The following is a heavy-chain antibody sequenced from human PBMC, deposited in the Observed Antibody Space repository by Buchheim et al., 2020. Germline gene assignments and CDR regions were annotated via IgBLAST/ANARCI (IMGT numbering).Heavy chain of an antibody. D-gene: IGHD3-22*01. V-gene: IGHV3-30*18. CDR3: AKDHYYGSSGYYYYFDY. J-gene: IGHJ4*02. CDR1: GFTFSSYG. CDR2: ISYDGSNK. Sequence: QVQLVESGRGVVQPGRSLRLSCAASGFTFSSYGMHWVRQAPGKGLEWVAVISYDGSNKYYADSVKGRFTISRDNSKNTLYLQMNSLRAEDTAVYYCAKDHYYGSSGYYYYFDYWGQGTL.